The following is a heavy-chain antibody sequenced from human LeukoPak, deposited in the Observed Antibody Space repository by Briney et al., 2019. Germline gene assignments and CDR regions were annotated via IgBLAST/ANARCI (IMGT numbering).Heavy chain of an antibody. CDR1: GFTFSSYG. D-gene: IGHD3-22*01. V-gene: IGHV3-7*01. J-gene: IGHJ4*02. CDR2: IKQDGSEK. CDR3: AGGTGWLTDY. Sequence: GGSLRLSCAASGFTFSSYGMHWVRQAPGKGPEWVANIKQDGSEKLYVDSLKGRFTISRDNARNSLYLQMNSLRAEDTAVYYCAGGTGWLTDYWGQGTLVTVSS.